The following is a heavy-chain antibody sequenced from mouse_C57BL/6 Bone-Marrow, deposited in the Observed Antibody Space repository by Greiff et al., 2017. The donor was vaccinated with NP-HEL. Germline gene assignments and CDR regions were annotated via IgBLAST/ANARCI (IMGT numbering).Heavy chain of an antibody. V-gene: IGHV1-39*01. Sequence: VQLKESGPELVKPGASVKISCKASGYSFTDYNMNWVKQSNGKSLEWIGVINPNYGTTSYNQKFKGKATLTVDQSSSTAYMQLNSLTSEDSAVDYCARSGPAGSSYWFAYWGQGTLVTVSA. CDR2: INPNYGTT. CDR3: ARSGPAGSSYWFAY. D-gene: IGHD1-1*01. CDR1: GYSFTDYN. J-gene: IGHJ3*01.